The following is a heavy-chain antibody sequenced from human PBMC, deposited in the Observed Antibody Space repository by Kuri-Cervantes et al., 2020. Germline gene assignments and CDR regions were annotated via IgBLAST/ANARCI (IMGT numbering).Heavy chain of an antibody. D-gene: IGHD3-9*01. Sequence: ASVKVSCKAAGYTFTNYDINWVRQATGQGLEWMGWMDPNSGKTGFAQKFQGRLIMTGDTSITTAYMELSSLRSEDTAVYYCAREGVNCDILTGYYMRSNFDYLGQGTLVTVSS. CDR3: AREGVNCDILTGYYMRSNFDY. V-gene: IGHV1-8*01. J-gene: IGHJ4*02. CDR2: MDPNSGKT. CDR1: GYTFTNYD.